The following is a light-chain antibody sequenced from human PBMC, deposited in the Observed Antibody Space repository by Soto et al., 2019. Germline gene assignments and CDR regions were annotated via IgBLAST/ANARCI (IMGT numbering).Light chain of an antibody. J-gene: IGKJ5*01. CDR3: QQYGDIPSFP. CDR2: GAS. CDR1: QSVSSSY. V-gene: IGKV3-20*01. Sequence: EIVLTQSPGTLSLSPGERATLSCRASQSVSSSYLAWYQQKPGQAPRLLIYGASTRATGIPARFSGSGSGTEFTLTISSLQSEDFAFYYCQQYGDIPSFPFRQATRLGI.